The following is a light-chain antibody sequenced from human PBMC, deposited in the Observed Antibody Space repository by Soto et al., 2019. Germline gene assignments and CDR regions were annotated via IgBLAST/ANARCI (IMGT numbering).Light chain of an antibody. CDR1: SSDVGGYSY. CDR3: SSYTSSSTYV. CDR2: EVN. V-gene: IGLV2-14*01. J-gene: IGLJ1*01. Sequence: QAVVTQPASVSGSPGQSITISCTGTSSDVGGYSYVSWSQQHPGKAPQLMIYEVNKRPSGVSNRFSGSKSGNTASLTISGLQAEDEADYYCSSYTSSSTYVFGTGTKVTVL.